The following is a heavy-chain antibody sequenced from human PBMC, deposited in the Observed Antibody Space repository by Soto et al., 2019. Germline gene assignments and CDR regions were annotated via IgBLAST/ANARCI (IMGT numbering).Heavy chain of an antibody. Sequence: SETLSLTCTVSGFSISSYYWSWIRQPPGKGLEWIGYIYYSGSTNYNPSLKSRVTISVDTSKNQFSLKLSSVTAADTAVYYCAREHSSGWSGYWGQGTLVTVSS. D-gene: IGHD6-19*01. V-gene: IGHV4-59*01. J-gene: IGHJ4*02. CDR2: IYYSGST. CDR3: AREHSSGWSGY. CDR1: GFSISSYY.